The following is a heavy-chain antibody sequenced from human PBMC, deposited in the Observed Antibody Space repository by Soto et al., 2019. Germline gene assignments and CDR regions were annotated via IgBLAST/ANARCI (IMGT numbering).Heavy chain of an antibody. D-gene: IGHD2-2*01. V-gene: IGHV4-4*02. Sequence: QVQLQESGPGLVKASETLSLTCAVSGDSISSGAWWSWVRQSPGKGLQWIGEIYHSGNTRNNPSLKGGSIRYVETSNNQFSRNLMFVTPADTATYYWARVPRPGCSSPDSHMPWGRGIRATVPS. CDR1: GDSISSGAW. CDR3: ARVPRPGCSSPDSHMP. J-gene: IGHJ5*02. CDR2: IYHSGNT.